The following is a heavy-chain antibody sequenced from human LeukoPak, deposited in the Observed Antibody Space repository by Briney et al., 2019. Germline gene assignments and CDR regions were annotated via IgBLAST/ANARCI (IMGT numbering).Heavy chain of an antibody. CDR3: ARQADNNWFDS. Sequence: ASVKVSCKASGYNFTGYYMHWVRQAPGQGLEWMGWINPNSGVTKYAQKFQGRVTMTRDTSISTAYLELNRLSSDDSAVFYCARQADNNWFDSWGQGTLVTVSS. D-gene: IGHD2-15*01. V-gene: IGHV1-2*02. J-gene: IGHJ5*01. CDR2: INPNSGVT. CDR1: GYNFTGYY.